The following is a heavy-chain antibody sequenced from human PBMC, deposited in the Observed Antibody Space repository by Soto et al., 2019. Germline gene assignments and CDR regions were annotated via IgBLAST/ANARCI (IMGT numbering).Heavy chain of an antibody. CDR2: INPSGGST. J-gene: IGHJ3*02. CDR1: GYTFTSYY. D-gene: IGHD1-26*01. V-gene: IGHV1-46*01. CDR3: ARDWELRTNGPNAFDI. Sequence: ASVKVSCKASGYTFTSYYMHWVRQAPGQGLEWMGIINPSGGSTSYAQKFQGRVTMTRDTSTSTVYMELSSLRSEDTAVYYCARDWELRTNGPNAFDIWGQGTMVTVSS.